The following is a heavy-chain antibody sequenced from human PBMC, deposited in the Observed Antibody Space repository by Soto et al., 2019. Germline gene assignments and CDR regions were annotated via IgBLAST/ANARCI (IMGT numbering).Heavy chain of an antibody. J-gene: IGHJ4*02. CDR2: IYWDDEK. D-gene: IGHD4-17*01. V-gene: IGHV2-5*02. CDR3: VQFSYHGDYRAFDS. Sequence: QITLEESGPTLVKPTQTLTLTCTLSGFSLSTTGEGVAWIRQPPGKALEWLALIYWDDEKRYSPSLKTRLTITQDTSKNQVVLTMTHMAPVDTATYYCVQFSYHGDYRAFDSWGQGTVVTVSS. CDR1: GFSLSTTGEG.